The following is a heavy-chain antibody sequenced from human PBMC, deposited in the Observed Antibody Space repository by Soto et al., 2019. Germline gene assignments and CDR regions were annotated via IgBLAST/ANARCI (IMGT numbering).Heavy chain of an antibody. V-gene: IGHV1-69*06. CDR1: GGTFSNYV. CDR2: TIPISGAA. D-gene: IGHD1-7*01. Sequence: SVKVSCKASGGTFSNYVVNWVRQAPGQGLEWMGRTIPISGAANYAQKFQGRVTITADKSTSTSYMELSSLRSEDTAVYYCARDMTRTVVPYFDFWGQGTLVTVSS. J-gene: IGHJ4*02. CDR3: ARDMTRTVVPYFDF.